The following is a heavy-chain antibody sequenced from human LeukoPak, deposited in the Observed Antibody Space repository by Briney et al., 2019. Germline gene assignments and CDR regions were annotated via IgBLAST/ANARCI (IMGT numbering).Heavy chain of an antibody. V-gene: IGHV4-4*07. CDR3: ARSGGSGFQLDS. J-gene: IGHJ4*02. CDR2: SYTTGST. D-gene: IGHD1-26*01. Sequence: SETLSLTCTVSGGSIGSYYWSWIRQPAGKGLEWIGRSYTTGSTNYNPSLKSRVTMSLDTSKNQLSLNLSSATAADTAVYYCARSGGSGFQLDSWGQGTLVTVSS. CDR1: GGSIGSYY.